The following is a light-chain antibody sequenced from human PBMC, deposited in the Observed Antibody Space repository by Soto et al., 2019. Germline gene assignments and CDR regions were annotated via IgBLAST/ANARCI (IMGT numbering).Light chain of an antibody. CDR1: RSVTTF. CDR3: QQYNNWPPIT. J-gene: IGKJ4*01. Sequence: EIVLTQSPGTLSLSPGEIATLSFRASRSVTTFLAWYHQRPGRAPRLLIYGASTRATGIPARFSGSGSGTEFTLTISSLQSEDFAVYYCQQYNNWPPITFGGGTKVDIK. CDR2: GAS. V-gene: IGKV3D-15*01.